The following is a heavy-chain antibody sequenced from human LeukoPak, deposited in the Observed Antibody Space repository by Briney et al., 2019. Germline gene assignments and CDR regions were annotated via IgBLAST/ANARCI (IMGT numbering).Heavy chain of an antibody. CDR1: GYTFTDYY. V-gene: IGHV1-69-2*01. J-gene: IGHJ4*02. D-gene: IGHD5-18*01. Sequence: GASEKVSCKASGYTFTDYYMHWVQQAPGKGLEWMGRVDPEDGETIYAEKFQGRVTITADTSTDTAYMELSSLRSEDTAVYYCARDDRGRWIQLWALDYWGQGTLVTVSS. CDR2: VDPEDGET. CDR3: ARDDRGRWIQLWALDY.